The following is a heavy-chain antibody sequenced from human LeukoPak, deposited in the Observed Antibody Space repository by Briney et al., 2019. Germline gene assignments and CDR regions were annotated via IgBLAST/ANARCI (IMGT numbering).Heavy chain of an antibody. CDR2: ISAYNGNT. V-gene: IGHV1-18*01. J-gene: IGHJ5*02. CDR3: ARPRAVAGASNWFDP. Sequence: ASVKVSCKASGYTFTSYAMHWVRQAPGQRLEWMGWISAYNGNTNYAQKLQGRVTMTTDTSTSTAYMELRSLRSDDTAVYYCARPRAVAGASNWFDPWGQGTLVTVSS. CDR1: GYTFTSYA. D-gene: IGHD6-19*01.